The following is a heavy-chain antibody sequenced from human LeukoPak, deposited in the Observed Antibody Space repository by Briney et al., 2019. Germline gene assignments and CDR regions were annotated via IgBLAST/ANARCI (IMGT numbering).Heavy chain of an antibody. J-gene: IGHJ3*02. CDR1: GFTFSNYA. V-gene: IGHV3-23*01. CDR2: ISGSGGNT. Sequence: QPGGSLRLSCAASGFTFSNYALSWVRQAPGKGLEWVSQISGSGGNTFYADSVKGRLTISRDNSKNTLFLQINSLRAEDTAVYYCAKDKGGSSGSFHIWGQGTMVTVSS. CDR3: AKDKGGSSGSFHI. D-gene: IGHD6-25*01.